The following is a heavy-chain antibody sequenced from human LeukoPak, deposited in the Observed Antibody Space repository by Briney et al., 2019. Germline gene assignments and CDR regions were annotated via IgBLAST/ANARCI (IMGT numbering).Heavy chain of an antibody. Sequence: GGSLRLSCATSGFTFSSKWMNWVRQAPGKGLEWVSSISSSSSYIYYADSVKGRFTISRDNAKNSLYLQMNSLRAEDTAVYYCARAIKTAGYYYYMDVWGKGTTVTVSS. D-gene: IGHD5-24*01. J-gene: IGHJ6*03. CDR2: ISSSSSYI. CDR3: ARAIKTAGYYYYMDV. V-gene: IGHV3-21*01. CDR1: GFTFSSKW.